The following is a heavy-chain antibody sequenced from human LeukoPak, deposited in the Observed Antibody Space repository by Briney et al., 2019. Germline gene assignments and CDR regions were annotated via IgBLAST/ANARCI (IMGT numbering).Heavy chain of an antibody. D-gene: IGHD2/OR15-2a*01. CDR2: IKQDGSET. CDR1: GFIFSNYW. Sequence: GGSLRLSCATSGFIFSNYWMSWVRQAPGKGLEWVANIKQDGSETYYVDSVKGRFTISRDNFKNTLYLQMNSLRAEDTAVYYCAKGPLSHFDYWGQGTLVTVSS. CDR3: AKGPLSHFDY. V-gene: IGHV3-7*01. J-gene: IGHJ4*02.